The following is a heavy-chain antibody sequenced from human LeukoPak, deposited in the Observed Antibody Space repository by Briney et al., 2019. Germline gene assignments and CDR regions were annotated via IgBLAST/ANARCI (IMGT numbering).Heavy chain of an antibody. CDR2: IYYSGST. CDR3: ARRQTTVTFSFDY. Sequence: SETLSLACTVAAGSVSSGDYYSGWIRQPPGKGLEWIGYIYYSGSTYYNPSLKSRVTISVDTSKNQFSLKLSSVTAADTAVYYCARRQTTVTFSFDYWGQGTLVTVSS. D-gene: IGHD4-17*01. CDR1: AGSVSSGDYY. V-gene: IGHV4-30-4*01. J-gene: IGHJ4*02.